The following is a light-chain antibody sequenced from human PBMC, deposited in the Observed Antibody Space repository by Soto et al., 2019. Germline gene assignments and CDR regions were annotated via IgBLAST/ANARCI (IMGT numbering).Light chain of an antibody. CDR3: QQRSNCPRT. V-gene: IGKV3-11*01. CDR2: DAF. J-gene: IGKJ1*01. Sequence: EIVLTHSPATLSSSLGERVTIXSRASQSVSSYLAWYQQKPGQAPRLLIYDAFRRATGVPARFSGSGSGTDFTLTISSLEPEDFAVFYCQQRSNCPRTFGQGTKV. CDR1: QSVSSY.